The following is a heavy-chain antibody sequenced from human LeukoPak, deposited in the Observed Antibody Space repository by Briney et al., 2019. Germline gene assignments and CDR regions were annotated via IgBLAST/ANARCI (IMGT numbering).Heavy chain of an antibody. D-gene: IGHD6-13*01. V-gene: IGHV3-30*02. CDR1: GFTFSNYG. Sequence: GGSLRLSCAASGFTFSNYGMHWVRQTPGKGLEWVAFIRYDGSSKYYADSVKGRFTISRDNSKNTLYLQMNSLRAEDTAVYYCAKNIAAADSSGYYYYYMDVWGKGTTVTVSS. J-gene: IGHJ6*03. CDR3: AKNIAAADSSGYYYYYMDV. CDR2: IRYDGSSK.